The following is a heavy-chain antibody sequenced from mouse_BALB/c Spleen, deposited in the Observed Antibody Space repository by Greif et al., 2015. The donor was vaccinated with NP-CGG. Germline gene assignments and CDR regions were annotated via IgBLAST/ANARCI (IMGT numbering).Heavy chain of an antibody. D-gene: IGHD1-1*01. Sequence: EVQRVESGGDLVKPGGSLKLSCAASGFTFSSYGMSWVRQTPDKRLEWVATISSGGSYTYYPDSVKGRFTISRDNAKNTLYLQMSSLKSEDTAMYYCARHDITTVVAIPYYAMDYCGQGTSVTVSS. CDR1: GFTFSSYG. CDR3: ARHDITTVVAIPYYAMDY. V-gene: IGHV5-6*01. CDR2: ISSGGSYT. J-gene: IGHJ4*01.